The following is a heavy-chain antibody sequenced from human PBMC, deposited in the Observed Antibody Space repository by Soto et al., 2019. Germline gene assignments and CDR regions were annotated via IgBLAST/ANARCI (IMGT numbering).Heavy chain of an antibody. CDR2: IYYDGSNE. Sequence: QVRLVESGGGVVQPGRSLRLSCAASGFTFSSYGMHWVRQAPGKGLQWVAVIYYDGSNEYYADSVKGRLTVSRDNSKNMVYLQMNSLLAEDTAVYYCAREMNSSSWHKADYYYYGVDVWGKGTKVTVSS. CDR3: AREMNSSSWHKADYYYYGVDV. D-gene: IGHD6-13*01. CDR1: GFTFSSYG. V-gene: IGHV3-33*01. J-gene: IGHJ6*04.